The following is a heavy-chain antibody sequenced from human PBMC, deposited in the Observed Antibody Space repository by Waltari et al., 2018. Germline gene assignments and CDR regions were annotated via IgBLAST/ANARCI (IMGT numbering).Heavy chain of an antibody. CDR1: GGSFSGYY. Sequence: QVQLQQWGAGLLKPSETLSLTCAVYGGSFSGYYWSWLRQPPGKGLEWIGEINHSGSTNYNPSLKSRVTISVDTSKNQFSLKLSSVTAADTAVYYCARAGYDYVWGSYRTFDYWGQGTLVTVSS. CDR3: ARAGYDYVWGSYRTFDY. J-gene: IGHJ4*02. D-gene: IGHD3-16*02. V-gene: IGHV4-34*01. CDR2: INHSGST.